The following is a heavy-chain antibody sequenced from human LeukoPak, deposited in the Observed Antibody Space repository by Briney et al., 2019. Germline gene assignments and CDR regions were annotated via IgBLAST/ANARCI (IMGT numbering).Heavy chain of an antibody. Sequence: GGSLRLSCAASGFSFSPYAMTWVRQAPGKGLEWISSISGSDAGTHYADSVKGRFTISRDDSENTLYLQMNSLRAEDTAVYYCAKATGYLLWGQGTLVTVSS. CDR1: GFSFSPYA. V-gene: IGHV3-23*01. CDR2: ISGSDAGT. J-gene: IGHJ4*02. CDR3: AKATGYLL. D-gene: IGHD1-14*01.